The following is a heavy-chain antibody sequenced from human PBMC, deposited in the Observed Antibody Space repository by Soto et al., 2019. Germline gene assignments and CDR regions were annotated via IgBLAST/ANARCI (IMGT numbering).Heavy chain of an antibody. V-gene: IGHV3-21*01. D-gene: IGHD4-17*01. CDR1: GFTFSSYS. CDR2: ISSSSSYI. Sequence: EVQLVESGGGLVKPGGSLRLSCAASGFTFSSYSMNWVRQAPGKGLEWVSSISSSSSYIYYADSVKGRFTISRDNAKNSLYLLMNSLRAEDTAVYYCARDLATVTWSFDYRVQGTLVTVSS. J-gene: IGHJ4*02. CDR3: ARDLATVTWSFDY.